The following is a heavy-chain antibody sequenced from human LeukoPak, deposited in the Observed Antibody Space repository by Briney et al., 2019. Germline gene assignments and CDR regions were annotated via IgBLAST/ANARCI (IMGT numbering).Heavy chain of an antibody. D-gene: IGHD6-6*01. CDR1: GSSISSYY. Sequence: PSETLSLICTVSGSSISSYYWSWIRQPPGKGLEWIGYIYYSGSTNYNPSLKSRVTISVGTSKNQFSLKLSSVTAADTAVYYCARGRTYRSSSWFDPWGQGTLVTVSS. V-gene: IGHV4-59*01. CDR2: IYYSGST. CDR3: ARGRTYRSSSWFDP. J-gene: IGHJ5*02.